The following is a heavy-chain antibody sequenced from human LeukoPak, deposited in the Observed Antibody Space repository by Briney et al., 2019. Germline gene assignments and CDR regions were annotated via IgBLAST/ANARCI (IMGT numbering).Heavy chain of an antibody. V-gene: IGHV3-23*01. Sequence: HPGGSLRLSCAASGFTFSSYAMSWVRQAPGKGLEWVSAISGSGGSTYYADSVKGRFTISRDNSKNTLYLQMNSLRAEDTAVYYCAKDRDDSSGYYLYWGQGTLVTVSS. CDR2: ISGSGGST. CDR3: AKDRDDSSGYYLY. CDR1: GFTFSSYA. D-gene: IGHD3-22*01. J-gene: IGHJ4*02.